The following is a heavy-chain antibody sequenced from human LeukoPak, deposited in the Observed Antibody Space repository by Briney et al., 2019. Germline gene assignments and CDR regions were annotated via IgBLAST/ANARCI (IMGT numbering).Heavy chain of an antibody. D-gene: IGHD3-3*01. Sequence: PGGSLRLSCAAYGFTFITYSMSWVRQAPGKGLEWVSSISSSSSSYIYYADSVKGRFTISRDNAKNSLYLQMNSLRAEDTAVYYCARVRYYDFWSGYGGIDYWGQGTLVTVSS. J-gene: IGHJ4*02. CDR3: ARVRYYDFWSGYGGIDY. V-gene: IGHV3-21*01. CDR1: GFTFITYS. CDR2: ISSSSSSYI.